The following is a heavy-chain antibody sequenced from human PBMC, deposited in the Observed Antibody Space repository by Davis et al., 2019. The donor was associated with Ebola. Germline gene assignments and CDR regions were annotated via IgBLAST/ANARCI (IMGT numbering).Heavy chain of an antibody. CDR1: GGSISSSSYY. CDR2: IYYSGST. CDR3: AITQAYDFWSGYFSQGNAFDI. V-gene: IGHV4-39*01. J-gene: IGHJ3*02. Sequence: SETLSLTCTVSGGSISSSSYYWGWIRQPPGKGLEWIGSIYYSGSTYYNPSLKSRVTISVDTSKNQFSLKLSSVTAADTAVYYCAITQAYDFWSGYFSQGNAFDIWGQGTMVTVSS. D-gene: IGHD3-3*01.